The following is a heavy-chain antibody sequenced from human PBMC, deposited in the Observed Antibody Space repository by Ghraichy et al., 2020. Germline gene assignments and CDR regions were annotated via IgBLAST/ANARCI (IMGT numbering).Heavy chain of an antibody. CDR3: ARDLARGGYYDSSGSRSYYYGMDV. Sequence: SQTLSLPCAISGDSVSSNSAAWNWIRQSPSRGLEWLGRTYYRSKWYNDYAVSVKSRITINPDTSKNQFSLQLNSVTPEDTAVYYCARDLARGGYYDSSGSRSYYYGMDVWGQGTTVTVSS. J-gene: IGHJ6*02. D-gene: IGHD3-22*01. CDR2: TYYRSKWYN. V-gene: IGHV6-1*01. CDR1: GDSVSSNSAA.